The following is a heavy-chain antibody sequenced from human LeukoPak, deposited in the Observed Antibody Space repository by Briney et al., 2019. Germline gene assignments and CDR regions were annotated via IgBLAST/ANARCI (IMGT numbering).Heavy chain of an antibody. CDR1: GFTFSGFW. J-gene: IGHJ6*02. CDR2: INSDGSEG. D-gene: IGHD3-3*01. V-gene: IGHV3-7*03. CDR3: ARAEWHGMDV. Sequence: GGSLRLSCAVSGFTFSGFWMSWSRQAPGKGLEWVASINSDGSEGYYADVVKGRFTISRDNAKNSLYLQINSLRAEDTAVYYCARAEWHGMDVWGQGTTVTVSS.